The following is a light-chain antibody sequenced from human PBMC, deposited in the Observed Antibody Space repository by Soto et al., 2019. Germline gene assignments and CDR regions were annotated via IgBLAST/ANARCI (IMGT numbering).Light chain of an antibody. Sequence: QSVLTQSASASGTPGQRVTISCSGGTSNIGSNAVYWFQLLPGTAPKLLIYYSNNRPSGISDRFSGSKSGTSASLAISGLRPEDEADYYCAAWDDRLRGYVFATGTKVTVL. J-gene: IGLJ1*01. CDR3: AAWDDRLRGYV. V-gene: IGLV1-47*01. CDR1: TSNIGSNA. CDR2: YSN.